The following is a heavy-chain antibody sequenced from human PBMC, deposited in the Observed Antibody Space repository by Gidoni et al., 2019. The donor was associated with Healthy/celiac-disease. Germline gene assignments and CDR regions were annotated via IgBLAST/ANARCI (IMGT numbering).Heavy chain of an antibody. CDR1: GGSFRGYY. V-gene: IGHV4-34*01. CDR2: INHSGST. CDR3: ARTYYYGSGSYRLYFDY. D-gene: IGHD3-10*01. Sequence: QVQLQQWGAGLLKPSETLSLTCAVYGGSFRGYYWSWIRQPPGKGLEWIGEINHSGSTNYNPSLKSRVTISVDTSKNQFSLKLSSVTAADTAVYYCARTYYYGSGSYRLYFDYWGQGTLVTVSS. J-gene: IGHJ4*02.